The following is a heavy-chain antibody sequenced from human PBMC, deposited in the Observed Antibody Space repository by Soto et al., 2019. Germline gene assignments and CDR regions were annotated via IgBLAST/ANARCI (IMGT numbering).Heavy chain of an antibody. Sequence: GGSLRLSCAASGFTFSSYGMHWVRQAPGKGLEWISAVSGSGGSTYYADSVKGRFTISRDNSKDTLYLQMNSLRAEDTAVDYCATTTRRYPFGYPSYYNGRDAWGKGSRVTAS. V-gene: IGHV3-23*01. CDR1: GFTFSSYG. CDR3: ATTTRRYPFGYPSYYNGRDA. J-gene: IGHJ6*04. CDR2: VSGSGGST. D-gene: IGHD5-18*01.